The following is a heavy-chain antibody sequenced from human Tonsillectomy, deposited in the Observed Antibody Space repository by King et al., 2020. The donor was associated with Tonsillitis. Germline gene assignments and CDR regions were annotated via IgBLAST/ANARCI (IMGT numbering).Heavy chain of an antibody. CDR3: ARGHPLESDYEKGAFDF. CDR2: INHSGST. CDR1: GGSFSDYY. D-gene: IGHD5-12*01. V-gene: IGHV4-34*01. Sequence: VQLQQWGAGLLKPSETLSLTCAVYGGSFSDYYWSWVRQPPGKGLEWIGEINHSGSTHYNPSLKSRITISVDTSKNQVSLKVSSVTAADTAVDYCARGHPLESDYEKGAFDFWGQGTLATVSS. J-gene: IGHJ4*02.